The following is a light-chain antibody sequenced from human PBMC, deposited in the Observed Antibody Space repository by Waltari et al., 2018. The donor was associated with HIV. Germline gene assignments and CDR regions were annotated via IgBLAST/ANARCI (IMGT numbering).Light chain of an antibody. CDR3: KTRDRSGNLYV. CDR1: NLSTYY. V-gene: IGLV3-19*01. J-gene: IGLJ1*01. CDR2: GKN. Sequence: SSELTQDPAVSVALGQTVKITCQGDNLSTYYASWYQQKPGQAPVLVSYGKNRRPSEIPDRFSSSASRNTASLIITGAQAEDEAEYYCKTRDRSGNLYVFGTGTTVTVL.